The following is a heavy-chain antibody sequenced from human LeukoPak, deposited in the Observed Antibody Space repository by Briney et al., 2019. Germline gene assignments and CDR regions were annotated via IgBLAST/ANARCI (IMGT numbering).Heavy chain of an antibody. CDR3: AKDPTHNYDYVWGSYRPGHDAFDI. D-gene: IGHD3-16*02. J-gene: IGHJ3*02. Sequence: GGSLRLSCAASGFTFSSYSMNWVRQAPGKGLEWVSSISSSSSYIYYADSVKGRFTISRDNAKNSLYLQMNSLRAEDTAVYYCAKDPTHNYDYVWGSYRPGHDAFDIWGQGTMVTVSS. CDR1: GFTFSSYS. V-gene: IGHV3-21*01. CDR2: ISSSSSYI.